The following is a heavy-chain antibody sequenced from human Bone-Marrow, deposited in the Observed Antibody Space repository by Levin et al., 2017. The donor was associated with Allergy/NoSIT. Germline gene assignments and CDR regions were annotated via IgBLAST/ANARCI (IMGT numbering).Heavy chain of an antibody. CDR2: IYYSGST. CDR3: ATLAVPAAMNGSDS. V-gene: IGHV4-59*08. J-gene: IGHJ4*02. D-gene: IGHD2-2*01. Sequence: SQTLSLTCTVSGASISSFYWSWIRQPAGKGLEWIGYIYYSGSTNYSPSLKSRVSMSADMSRNQVYLTMSSVTAAATAVYYCATLAVPAAMNGSDSWGQGTLVTVSS. CDR1: GASISSFY.